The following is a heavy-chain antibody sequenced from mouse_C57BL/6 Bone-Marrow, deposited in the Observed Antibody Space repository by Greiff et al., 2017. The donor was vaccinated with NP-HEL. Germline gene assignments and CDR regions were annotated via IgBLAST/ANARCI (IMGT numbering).Heavy chain of an antibody. D-gene: IGHD1-1*01. Sequence: QVHVKQPGAELVKPGASVKLSCKASGYTFTSYWMHWVKQRPGQGLEWIGMIHPNSGSTNYNEKFKSKATLTVDKSSSTAYMQLSSLTSEDSAVYYCAREMGPYYDYAMDYWGQGTSVTVSS. CDR3: AREMGPYYDYAMDY. CDR2: IHPNSGST. V-gene: IGHV1-64*01. J-gene: IGHJ4*01. CDR1: GYTFTSYW.